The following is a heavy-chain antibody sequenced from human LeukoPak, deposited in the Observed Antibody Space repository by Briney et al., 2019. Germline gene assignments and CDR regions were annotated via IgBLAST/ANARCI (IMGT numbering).Heavy chain of an antibody. CDR1: GFAFSNYW. J-gene: IGHJ4*02. CDR3: ARSSAAAFY. CDR2: INTHGSST. Sequence: GGPLRLSCAASGFAFSNYWLHWVRQAPGKGLEWVARINTHGSSTNYADSVKGRFTISRDNAKNSLYLQMNSLRAEDTAVYYCARSSAAAFYWGQGTLVTVSS. V-gene: IGHV3-74*01. D-gene: IGHD6-13*01.